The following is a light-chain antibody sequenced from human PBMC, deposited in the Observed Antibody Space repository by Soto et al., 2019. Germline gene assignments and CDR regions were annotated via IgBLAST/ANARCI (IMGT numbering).Light chain of an antibody. CDR1: SSDVGGYNF. V-gene: IGLV2-14*03. CDR2: DVS. J-gene: IGLJ2*01. CDR3: SSYTSSSTLGV. Sequence: QSALTQPASVSGSPGQSITISCTGTSSDVGGYNFVSWYQQHPGKAPKLMIYDVSNRPSGVSNRFSGSKSGNTASLTIFGLQADEEADYYCSSYTSSSTLGVFGGGTKLTVL.